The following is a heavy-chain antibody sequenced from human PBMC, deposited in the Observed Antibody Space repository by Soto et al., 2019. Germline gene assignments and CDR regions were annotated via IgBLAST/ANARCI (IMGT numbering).Heavy chain of an antibody. Sequence: ASVKVSCKASGYTFTSYYMHWVRQAPGQGLEWMGIINPSGGSTSYAQKFQGRVTMTRDTSTSTVCMELSSLRSEDTAVYYCARNTGIMITFGGVIVKTHKYYFDYWGQGTLVTVSS. CDR2: INPSGGST. CDR3: ARNTGIMITFGGVIVKTHKYYFDY. J-gene: IGHJ4*02. D-gene: IGHD3-16*02. V-gene: IGHV1-46*01. CDR1: GYTFTSYY.